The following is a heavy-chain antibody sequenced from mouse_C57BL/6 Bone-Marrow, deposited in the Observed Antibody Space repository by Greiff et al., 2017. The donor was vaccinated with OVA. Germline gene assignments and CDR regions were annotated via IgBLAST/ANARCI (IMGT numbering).Heavy chain of an antibody. V-gene: IGHV5-12*01. CDR3: ARHRSNYFDY. CDR2: ISNGGGST. Sequence: EVKLMESGGGLVQPGGSLKLSCAASGFTFSDYYMYWVRQTPENRLEWVAYISNGGGSTYYPDTVKGRFTISRDNAKNTLYLQMSRLKSEDTAMYYCARHRSNYFDYWGQGTTLTVSS. CDR1: GFTFSDYY. J-gene: IGHJ2*01.